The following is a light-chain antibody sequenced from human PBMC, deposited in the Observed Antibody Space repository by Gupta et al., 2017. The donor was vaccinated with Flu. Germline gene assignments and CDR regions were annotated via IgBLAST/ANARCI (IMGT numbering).Light chain of an antibody. V-gene: IGKV3-20*01. Sequence: NVLTPLPRPLSFFPGGRATLSCRARQRISSSFLAWFRQKPGPAPRPLIYGASRRATGIPDSFSGSGAGTDFSLTISRLEPEDFAVYYCQHYGISPPEVTFGGGTKVEIK. CDR2: GAS. CDR3: QHYGISPPEVT. CDR1: QRISSSF. J-gene: IGKJ4*01.